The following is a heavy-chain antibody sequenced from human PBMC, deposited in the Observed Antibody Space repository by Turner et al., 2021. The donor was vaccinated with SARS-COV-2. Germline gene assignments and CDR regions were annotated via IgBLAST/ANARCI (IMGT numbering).Heavy chain of an antibody. CDR2: IWYDGSNK. CDR3: AKAGFGYSSGWGYFDY. J-gene: IGHJ4*02. D-gene: IGHD6-19*01. Sequence: QVQLVASGGGVVQPASSLRLSCSASGFTFSRYGMRWVRQAPGKGLEWVAVIWYDGSNKYYADSVKGRFTISRDNSKNTLYLQMNSLRAEDTAVYYCAKAGFGYSSGWGYFDYWGQGTLVTVSS. V-gene: IGHV3-33*06. CDR1: GFTFSRYG.